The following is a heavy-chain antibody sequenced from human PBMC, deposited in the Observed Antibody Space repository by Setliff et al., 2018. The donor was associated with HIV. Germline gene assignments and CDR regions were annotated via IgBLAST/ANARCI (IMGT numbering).Heavy chain of an antibody. D-gene: IGHD1-1*01. CDR3: GRGDSLLESIVWFDR. CDR1: GGSFSSYG. J-gene: IGHJ5*02. V-gene: IGHV1-69*13. Sequence: SVKVSCKVSGGSFSSYGFTWVRQAPGQGLEWMGGLIPLFGSANYPQKFQGRVTMTADEYTRTVYMELSRLRFEDTAMYYCGRGDSLLESIVWFDRWGQGTLVTVSS. CDR2: LIPLFGSA.